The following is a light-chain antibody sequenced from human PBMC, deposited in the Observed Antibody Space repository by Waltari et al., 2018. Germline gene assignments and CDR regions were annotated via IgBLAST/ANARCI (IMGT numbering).Light chain of an antibody. Sequence: DIQMTQSPSSLAASVGDRVTITCQASQDINIYLNWYQQKPGKAPKLLIYDTSKLETGVPSRFSGSGSGTHFTFTISSLQPEDIATYYCQVSFHFPLTFGGGTKLEIK. CDR2: DTS. J-gene: IGKJ4*01. CDR1: QDINIY. CDR3: QVSFHFPLT. V-gene: IGKV1-33*01.